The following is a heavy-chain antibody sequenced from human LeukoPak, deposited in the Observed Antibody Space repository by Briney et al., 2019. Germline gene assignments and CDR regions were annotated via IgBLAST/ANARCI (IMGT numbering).Heavy chain of an antibody. V-gene: IGHV1-18*01. CDR2: ISAYNGNT. D-gene: IGHD1-26*01. CDR1: GYTFTSYG. J-gene: IGHJ6*02. Sequence: ASVKVSCKASGYTFTSYGISWVRQAPGQGLEWMGWISAYNGNTNYAQKLQGRVTITRDTSASTAYMELSSLRSEDTAVYYCARDGRFIVADYYYGMDVWGQGTTVTVSS. CDR3: ARDGRFIVADYYYGMDV.